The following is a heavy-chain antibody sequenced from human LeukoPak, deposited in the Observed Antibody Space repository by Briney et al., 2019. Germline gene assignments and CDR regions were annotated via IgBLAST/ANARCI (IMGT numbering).Heavy chain of an antibody. Sequence: SSETLSLTCTVSGGSISSYYWSWIRQPPGKGLEWIGYIYYSGSTNYNPSLKSRVTISVDTSKNQFSLKLSSVTAADTAVYYCARKEDYGSGSYWVYFDYWGQGTLVTVSS. V-gene: IGHV4-59*01. CDR2: IYYSGST. CDR3: ARKEDYGSGSYWVYFDY. CDR1: GGSISSYY. D-gene: IGHD3-10*01. J-gene: IGHJ4*02.